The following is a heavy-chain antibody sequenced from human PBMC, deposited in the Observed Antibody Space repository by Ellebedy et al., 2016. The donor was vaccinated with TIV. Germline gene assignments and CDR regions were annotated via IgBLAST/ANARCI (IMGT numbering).Heavy chain of an antibody. CDR1: GFTFNDAW. CDR2: IKSTTDGGTA. J-gene: IGHJ4*02. CDR3: TTTSDFAYPYYFDY. D-gene: IGHD3-16*01. V-gene: IGHV3-15*01. Sequence: PGGSLRLSCAASGFTFNDAWINWVRQAPGKGPEWVGRIKSTTDGGTADYAASVNGRFTVSRDDSKSTVFLHMNSLKPEDTGTYYCTTTSDFAYPYYFDYWGQGTLVTVSS.